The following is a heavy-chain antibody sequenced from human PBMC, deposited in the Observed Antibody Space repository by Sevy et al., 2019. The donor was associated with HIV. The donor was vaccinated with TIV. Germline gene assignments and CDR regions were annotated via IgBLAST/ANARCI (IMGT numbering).Heavy chain of an antibody. Sequence: ASVKVSCKASGYTFTSYGISWVRQAPGQGLEWMGWISAYNGNTNYAQKLQGRVTMTTDTSTSTAYMEVRSLRSDDTAVNYCARDLYYYGSGSFGDAFDAFDIWSQGTMVTVSS. J-gene: IGHJ3*02. CDR1: GYTFTSYG. D-gene: IGHD3-10*01. CDR2: ISAYNGNT. CDR3: ARDLYYYGSGSFGDAFDAFDI. V-gene: IGHV1-18*01.